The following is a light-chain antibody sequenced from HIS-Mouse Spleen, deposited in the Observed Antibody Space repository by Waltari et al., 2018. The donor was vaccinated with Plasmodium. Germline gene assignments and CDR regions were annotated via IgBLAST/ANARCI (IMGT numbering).Light chain of an antibody. CDR3: QQYNNWSFT. CDR1: QSVSSN. Sequence: EIVKMQSPAPLSSAPVGRATLSCRASQSVSSNLAWYQQKPGQAPRLLIYGASTRDTGIPARFSGSGSGTEFTLTISSLQSEDFAVYYCQQYNNWSFTFGPGTKVDIK. J-gene: IGKJ3*01. CDR2: GAS. V-gene: IGKV3D-15*02.